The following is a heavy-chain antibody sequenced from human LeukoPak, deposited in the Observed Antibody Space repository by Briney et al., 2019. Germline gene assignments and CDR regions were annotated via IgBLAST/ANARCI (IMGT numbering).Heavy chain of an antibody. CDR2: IKQDGSEK. CDR1: GFTFSSYW. V-gene: IGHV3-7*01. D-gene: IGHD6-19*01. J-gene: IGHJ4*02. CDR3: ARDRHSRGWSYPFDY. Sequence: GGSLRLSCAASGFTFSSYWMSWVRLAPGKGLEWVANIKQDGSEKYYVDSVKGRFTISRDNAKNSLYLQMNSLRAEDTAVYYCARDRHSRGWSYPFDYWGQGTLVTVSS.